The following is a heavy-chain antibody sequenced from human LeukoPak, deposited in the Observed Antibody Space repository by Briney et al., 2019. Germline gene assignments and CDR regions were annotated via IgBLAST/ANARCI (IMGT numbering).Heavy chain of an antibody. CDR2: ISWNSGSI. J-gene: IGHJ3*02. D-gene: IGHD3-9*01. CDR3: ARVRGILGAFDI. CDR1: GFTFDDYA. V-gene: IGHV3-9*01. Sequence: GRSLRLSCAASGFTFDDYAIHWVRQAPGKGLEWVSSISWNSGSIGYADSVKGRFTISRVNAKNSLYLQMNSLRVEDTALYYCARVRGILGAFDIWGQGTMVTVSS.